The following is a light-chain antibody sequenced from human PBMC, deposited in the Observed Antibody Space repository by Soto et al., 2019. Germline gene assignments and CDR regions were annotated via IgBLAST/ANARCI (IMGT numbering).Light chain of an antibody. Sequence: DIVMTQSPDSLAVSLGERATINCKSSQSVFYMSSNKNYLAWYQQKPGQPPKLLISWASTRESGVPDRFSGSGSGTYFTLTISSLQAEDVAVYYCQQYYSPLRTFGQGTKVELK. J-gene: IGKJ1*01. CDR1: QSVFYMSSNKNY. CDR3: QQYYSPLRT. CDR2: WAS. V-gene: IGKV4-1*01.